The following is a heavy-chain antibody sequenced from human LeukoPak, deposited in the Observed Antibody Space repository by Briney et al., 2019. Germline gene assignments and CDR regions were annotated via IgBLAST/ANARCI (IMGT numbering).Heavy chain of an antibody. V-gene: IGHV3-30*02. CDR3: AKNDNSGSSSGYFDY. CDR1: GFTFSSYG. Sequence: GGSLRLSCAASGFTFSSYGMHWVRQAPGKGLEWVAFIRYDGTNKYYADSVKGRFTTSRDNSKSTLYLQMSSLRAEDAAVFYRAKNDNSGSSSGYFDYWGQGTLVTVSS. D-gene: IGHD1-26*01. CDR2: IRYDGTNK. J-gene: IGHJ4*02.